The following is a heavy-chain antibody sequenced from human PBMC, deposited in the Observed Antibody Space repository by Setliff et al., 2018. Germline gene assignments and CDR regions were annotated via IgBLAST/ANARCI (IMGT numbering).Heavy chain of an antibody. V-gene: IGHV1-8*01. CDR1: GYTFTSYD. CDR2: MNPTSGNT. CDR3: ARGAPGRYCSGGSCSYFDY. J-gene: IGHJ4*02. Sequence: RASVKVSCKASGYTFTSYDINWVRQATGQGLEWMGWMNPTSGNTGYAQKFQGRVTTTRNTSISTAYMELSSLGSEDTAVYYCARGAPGRYCSGGSCSYFDYWGQGILVTVSS. D-gene: IGHD2-15*01.